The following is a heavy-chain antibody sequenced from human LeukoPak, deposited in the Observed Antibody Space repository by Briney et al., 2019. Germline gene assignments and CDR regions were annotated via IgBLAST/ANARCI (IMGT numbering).Heavy chain of an antibody. CDR1: GGTFTSYA. D-gene: IGHD3-10*01. V-gene: IGHV1-69*01. CDR3: ARMDGSGSYYFDY. J-gene: IGHJ4*02. Sequence: GSSVKVSCKASGGTFTSYAISWVRQAPGQGLEWKGGIIPIFGTANYAQKFQGRVTITADESTSTAYMELSSLRSEDTAVYYCARMDGSGSYYFDYWGQGTLVTVSS. CDR2: IIPIFGTA.